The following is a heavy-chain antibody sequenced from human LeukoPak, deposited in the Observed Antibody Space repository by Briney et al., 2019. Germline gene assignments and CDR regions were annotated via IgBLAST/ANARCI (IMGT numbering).Heavy chain of an antibody. D-gene: IGHD3-16*02. CDR3: AKGGSYRSQPYFDY. V-gene: IGHV3-23*01. CDR2: ISSTGGTT. Sequence: GGSLRLSCAASGFTFSDYGMSWVRQAPGKGLEWVSSISSTGGTTYYADSVKGRFTISRDNSKNTVYLQMNSLRAEDTAVYYCAKGGSYRSQPYFDYWGQGTPVTVSS. CDR1: GFTFSDYG. J-gene: IGHJ4*02.